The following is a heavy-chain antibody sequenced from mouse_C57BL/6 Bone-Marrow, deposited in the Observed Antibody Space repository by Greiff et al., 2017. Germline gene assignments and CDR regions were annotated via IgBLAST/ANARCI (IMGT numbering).Heavy chain of an antibody. D-gene: IGHD2-1*01. V-gene: IGHV14-4*01. J-gene: IGHJ2*01. CDR3: TIYFPTFDY. Sequence: EVQLQQSGAELVRPGASVKLSCTASGFNIKDDYMHWVKQRPEQGLEWIGWIDPENGDTEYASKFQGKATITADTSSNTAYLQLSSLTSEGTAVYYCTIYFPTFDYWGQGTTLTVSS. CDR2: IDPENGDT. CDR1: GFNIKDDY.